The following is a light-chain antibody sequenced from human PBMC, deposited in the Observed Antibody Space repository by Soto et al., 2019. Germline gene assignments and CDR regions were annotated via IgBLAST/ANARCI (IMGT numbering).Light chain of an antibody. CDR3: QHDRTS. CDR1: QSVSSRY. Sequence: EIVLTQSPGTMSLSPGERVTLSCRASQSVSSRYLAWYQQKPGQAPRLLIYGASSRATGIPDTFSGSGSGTDFTLTITRLEPEDFAVYYCQHDRTSFGGGTKVEIK. V-gene: IGKV3-20*01. J-gene: IGKJ4*01. CDR2: GAS.